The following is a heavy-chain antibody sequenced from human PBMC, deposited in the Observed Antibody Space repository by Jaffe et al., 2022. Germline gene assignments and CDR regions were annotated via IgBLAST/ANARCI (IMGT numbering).Heavy chain of an antibody. V-gene: IGHV4-61*02. CDR3: ARDRSTWFDI. J-gene: IGHJ3*02. D-gene: IGHD3-16*01. CDR1: GGSISSGSYY. Sequence: QVQLQESGPGLVKPSQTLSLTCTVSGGSISSGSYYWSWIRQPAGKGLEWIGRIYTSGSTNYNPSLKSRVTISVDTSKNQFSLKLSSVTAADTAVYYCARDRSTWFDIWGQGTMVTVSS. CDR2: IYTSGST.